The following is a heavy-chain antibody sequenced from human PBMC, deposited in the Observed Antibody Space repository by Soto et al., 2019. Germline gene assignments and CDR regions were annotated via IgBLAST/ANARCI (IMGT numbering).Heavy chain of an antibody. CDR1: GLTLDIYR. V-gene: IGHV3-48*02. J-gene: IGHJ6*02. Sequence: CRAASGLTLDIYRMNWVRKAKGKGLEWVSYISSSSSTIYYADSVKGRFTISRDNAKNSLYLQMNTLRDEDTAMYYCARDWGYCSSGTCYYVMAFLGQGTTVTV. D-gene: IGHD2-15*01. CDR2: ISSSSSTI. CDR3: ARDWGYCSSGTCYYVMAF.